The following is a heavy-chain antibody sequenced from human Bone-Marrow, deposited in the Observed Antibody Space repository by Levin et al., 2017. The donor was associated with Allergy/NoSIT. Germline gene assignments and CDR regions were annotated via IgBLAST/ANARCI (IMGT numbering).Heavy chain of an antibody. D-gene: IGHD3-10*01. V-gene: IGHV4/OR15-8*01. Sequence: SQTLSLTCVVSGGSIRSSNWWTWVRQPPGKGLEWIGEIYHSGSTNYNPSLKGRVTISIDKSNDQFSLKLTSVTAADTAVYYCAGGDEGMIQGGYYLDVWGKGTTVTVSS. J-gene: IGHJ6*03. CDR2: IYHSGST. CDR1: GGSIRSSNW. CDR3: AGGDEGMIQGGYYLDV.